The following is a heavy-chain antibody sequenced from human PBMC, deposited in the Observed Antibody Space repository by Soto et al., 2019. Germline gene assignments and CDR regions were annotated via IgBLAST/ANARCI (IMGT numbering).Heavy chain of an antibody. Sequence: PSETLSLTCNVFGVSITSGDYYWNWIRQPPGKSLEWIGYIHYSGNTYYNPSLKSRLTISGDSSKNQFSLKLSSVTAADTAVYYCARHGGYYFDYWGQGTLVTVSS. CDR3: ARHGGYYFDY. J-gene: IGHJ4*02. CDR1: GVSITSGDYY. D-gene: IGHD3-16*01. CDR2: IHYSGNT. V-gene: IGHV4-30-4*01.